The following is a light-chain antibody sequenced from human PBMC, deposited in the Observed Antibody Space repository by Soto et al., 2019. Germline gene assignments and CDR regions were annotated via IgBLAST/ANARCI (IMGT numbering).Light chain of an antibody. CDR2: GAS. CDR3: QQYNNWPLT. J-gene: IGKJ4*01. CDR1: QSVSSN. V-gene: IGKV3-15*01. Sequence: EIVMTQSPATLSVSPGERATLSCRASQSVSSNLDWYQQKPGQAPRLHIYGASTRATGIPARFSGSGSGTEFTLTISRLQSEDFAVYYCQQYNNWPLTFGGGTKVEIK.